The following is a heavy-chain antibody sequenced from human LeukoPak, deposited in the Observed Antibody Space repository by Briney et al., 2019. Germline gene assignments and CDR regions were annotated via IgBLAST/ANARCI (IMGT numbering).Heavy chain of an antibody. J-gene: IGHJ3*02. CDR1: GFTVSSNY. Sequence: GGSLRLSCAASGFTVSSNYMSWVRQAPGKGLEWVSVIYSGGSTYYADSVKGRFTISRDNSKNTLYLQMNSLRAEDTAVYYCARGIQLWFHAFDIWAKGQWSPSLQ. V-gene: IGHV3-66*01. CDR3: ARGIQLWFHAFDI. D-gene: IGHD5-18*01. CDR2: IYSGGST.